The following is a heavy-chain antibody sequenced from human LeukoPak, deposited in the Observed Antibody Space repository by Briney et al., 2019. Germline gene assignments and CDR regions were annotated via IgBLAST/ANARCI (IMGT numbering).Heavy chain of an antibody. Sequence: SETLSLTCAVYGGSFSGYFWTWIRQPPGKGLEWIGEINHSGGTNYNPSLKSRVTISVDTSKNQFSLKLGSVTAADTAVYYCARLHHHYFDYWGQGTLVTVSS. CDR2: INHSGGT. V-gene: IGHV4-34*01. CDR3: ARLHHHYFDY. CDR1: GGSFSGYF. J-gene: IGHJ4*02.